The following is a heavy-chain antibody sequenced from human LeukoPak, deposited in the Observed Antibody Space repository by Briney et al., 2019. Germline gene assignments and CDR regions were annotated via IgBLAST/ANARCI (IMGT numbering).Heavy chain of an antibody. J-gene: IGHJ3*02. CDR1: GFTFSSYW. Sequence: PGGSLRLSCAASGFTFSSYWMSWVRQAPGKGLEWVANIKQDGSEKYYVDSVKGRFAISRDTAKNSLYLQMNSLRAEDTAVYYCARDYARYSGSYYGGAFDIWGQGTMVTVSS. V-gene: IGHV3-7*01. CDR2: IKQDGSEK. D-gene: IGHD1-26*01. CDR3: ARDYARYSGSYYGGAFDI.